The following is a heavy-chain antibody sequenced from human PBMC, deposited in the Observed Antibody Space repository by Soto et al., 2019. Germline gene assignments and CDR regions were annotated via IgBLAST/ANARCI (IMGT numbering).Heavy chain of an antibody. D-gene: IGHD3-10*01. J-gene: IGHJ6*02. V-gene: IGHV3-9*01. CDR1: GFTLGDYA. CDR2: FKWNSGDV. CDR3: AKDRSSGSPYYGMDF. Sequence: GGSLRLSCAASGFTLGDYAMHWVRQVPGKGLEWVSGFKWNSGDVGYADSVKGRFTISRDNAKNSLYLQMNSLRPEDTAVYYCAKDRSSGSPYYGMDFWGQGTRGTVS.